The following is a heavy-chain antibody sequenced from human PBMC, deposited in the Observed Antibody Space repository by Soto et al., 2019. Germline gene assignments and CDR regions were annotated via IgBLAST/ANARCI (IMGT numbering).Heavy chain of an antibody. CDR1: GFDFGSNW. CDR3: VREGPYDLRGYNQYYHYGLDV. CDR2: INADGSGT. Sequence: GGSLTLSCVDSGFDFGSNWMHWVRQVPGKGLVWVSRINADGSGTAYADSVRGRFTITRDSAKSTLYVEMNSLRAEDTAVYYCVREGPYDLRGYNQYYHYGLDVWGQGTTVTVSS. J-gene: IGHJ6*01. D-gene: IGHD1-20*01. V-gene: IGHV3-74*03.